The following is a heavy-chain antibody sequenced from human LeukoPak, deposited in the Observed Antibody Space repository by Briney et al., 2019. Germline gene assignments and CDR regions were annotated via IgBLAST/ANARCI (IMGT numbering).Heavy chain of an antibody. CDR1: GGSISLGSYY. CDR3: ARVLHGYYFY. CDR2: IHYSGST. D-gene: IGHD3-22*01. J-gene: IGHJ4*02. V-gene: IGHV4-39*01. Sequence: SETLSLTCTVSGGSISLGSYYWDWIRQPPGKGLEWIGSIHYSGSTYYNPSLVSRVTTSIDTSKNQFSLKLSSVTAADTAVYYCARVLHGYYFYWGQGTLVTVSS.